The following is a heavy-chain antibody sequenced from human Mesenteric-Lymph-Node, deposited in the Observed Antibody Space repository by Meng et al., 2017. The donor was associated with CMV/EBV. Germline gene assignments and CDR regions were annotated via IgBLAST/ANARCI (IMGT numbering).Heavy chain of an antibody. Sequence: GESLKISCAASGFTFSSHWMTWVRQAPGKGLEWVSIIKEDGSEKYYVDSVKGRFAISRDNARNSLYLQMNSLRAEDTAVYYCARPNSGYYDYWGQGTLVTVSS. CDR2: IKEDGSEK. V-gene: IGHV3-7*01. J-gene: IGHJ4*02. CDR1: GFTFSSHW. D-gene: IGHD3-22*01. CDR3: ARPNSGYYDY.